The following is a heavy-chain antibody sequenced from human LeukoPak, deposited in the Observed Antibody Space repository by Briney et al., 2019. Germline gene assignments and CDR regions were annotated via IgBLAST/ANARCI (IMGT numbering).Heavy chain of an antibody. CDR3: ARSRFCTGTSCTTPGDY. CDR2: ICTTDIYK. Sequence: GGSLRLSCAASVFTFSTYTMSWLRQAPGQGLEWVSAICTTDIYKYYADSVRGRYTISRDNAKGSLYMQMNSLRPDDSAVYYCARSRFCTGTSCTTPGDYWGRGTLVAVSS. V-gene: IGHV3-21*01. J-gene: IGHJ4*02. D-gene: IGHD2-2*01. CDR1: VFTFSTYT.